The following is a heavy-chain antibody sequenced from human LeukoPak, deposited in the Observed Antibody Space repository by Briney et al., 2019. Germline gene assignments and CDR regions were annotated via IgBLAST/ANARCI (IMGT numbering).Heavy chain of an antibody. CDR3: ARLYGNFQNYYDY. J-gene: IGHJ4*02. Sequence: SETLSLTCTVSNYSISSNYYWGWIRQPPGKGLEWIGHIYYSGSTFYNPSLKSRVTISVDTSKNQFSLKLRSVTAADTAMFYCARLYGNFQNYYDYWGQGTLVAVSS. CDR2: IYYSGST. D-gene: IGHD1-7*01. CDR1: NYSISSNYY. V-gene: IGHV4-38-2*02.